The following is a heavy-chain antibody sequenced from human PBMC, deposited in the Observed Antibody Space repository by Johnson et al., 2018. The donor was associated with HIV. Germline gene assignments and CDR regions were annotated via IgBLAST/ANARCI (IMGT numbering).Heavy chain of an antibody. J-gene: IGHJ3*02. V-gene: IGHV3-64*01. Sequence: VESGGGLVQPGGSLRLSCAASGFTFRSYAMHWVRQAPGKGLEYVSAISSNGGRTYSANSVQGRFTISQDNSKNTLSLQMGSLRAEDMAVYYCVRDQIESITGKEAGAFDIWGQGTMVTVSS. CDR3: VRDQIESITGKEAGAFDI. CDR1: GFTFRSYA. D-gene: IGHD1-20*01. CDR2: ISSNGGRT.